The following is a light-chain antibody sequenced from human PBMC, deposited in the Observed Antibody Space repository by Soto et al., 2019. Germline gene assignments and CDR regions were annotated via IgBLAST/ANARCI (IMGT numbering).Light chain of an antibody. Sequence: QSALTQPPSASGSPGRSVTISCTGTSSDVGGYDYVSWFQQHPGKAPKLIIYEVTKRPSGVPDRFSASKSGNTASLTVSGLQAEDEADYYCSAYTVSRTYVFGTGTKLTVL. V-gene: IGLV2-8*01. CDR3: SAYTVSRTYV. J-gene: IGLJ1*01. CDR1: SSDVGGYDY. CDR2: EVT.